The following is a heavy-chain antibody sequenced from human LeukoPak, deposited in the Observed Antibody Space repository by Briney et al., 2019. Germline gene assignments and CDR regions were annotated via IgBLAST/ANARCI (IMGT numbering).Heavy chain of an antibody. CDR2: ISSSSSYI. Sequence: GGSLRLSCAASGFTFISYSMNWVRQAPGKGLEWVSSISSSSSYIYYADSVKGRFTISRDNAKNSLYLQMNSLRAEDTALYYCARNAPRARHYYYYMDVWGKGTTVTVSS. CDR3: ARNAPRARHYYYYMDV. CDR1: GFTFISYS. J-gene: IGHJ6*03. D-gene: IGHD6-6*01. V-gene: IGHV3-21*04.